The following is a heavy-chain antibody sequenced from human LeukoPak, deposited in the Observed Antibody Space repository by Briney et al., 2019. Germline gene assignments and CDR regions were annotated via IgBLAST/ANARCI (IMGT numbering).Heavy chain of an antibody. J-gene: IGHJ2*01. CDR2: IYSGATT. CDR1: WFTVSTKY. V-gene: IGHV3-53*01. CDR3: ARVGDHXHXNLXX. D-gene: IGHD3-3*02. Sequence: GGSLRLSCAASWFTVSTKYMNWVRQAPGKGLEWVSIIYSGATTYYADSVKVRFTISRDTSKNTLSLQMNSLRAEDTAVYFCARVGDHXHXNLXXWGRGTLVSXSS.